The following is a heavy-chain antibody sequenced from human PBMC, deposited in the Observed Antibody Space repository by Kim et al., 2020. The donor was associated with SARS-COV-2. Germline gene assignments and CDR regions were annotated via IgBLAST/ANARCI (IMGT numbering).Heavy chain of an antibody. CDR3: ALSSSRGSYSYYFDY. CDR2: ISGSGGST. J-gene: IGHJ4*02. V-gene: IGHV3-23*01. D-gene: IGHD1-26*01. Sequence: GGSLRLSCAASGFTFSSYAMSWVRQAPGKGLEWVSAISGSGGSTYYADSVKGRFTISRDNSKNTLYLQMNSLRAEDTAVYYCALSSSRGSYSYYFDYWGQGTLVTVSS. CDR1: GFTFSSYA.